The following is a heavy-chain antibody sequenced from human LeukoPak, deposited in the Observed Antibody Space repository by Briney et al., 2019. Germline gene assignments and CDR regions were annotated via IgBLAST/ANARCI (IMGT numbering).Heavy chain of an antibody. CDR3: ARADKSSGWYYFDY. CDR2: INPNSGGT. D-gene: IGHD6-19*01. CDR1: GYTFTGYY. V-gene: IGHV1-2*06. J-gene: IGHJ4*02. Sequence: GASVKVSCKASGYTFTGYYMHWVRQAPGQGLEWMGRINPNSGGTSYAQKFQGGVTMTRDTSISTAYMELSRLRSDDTAVYYCARADKSSGWYYFDYWGQGTLVTVSS.